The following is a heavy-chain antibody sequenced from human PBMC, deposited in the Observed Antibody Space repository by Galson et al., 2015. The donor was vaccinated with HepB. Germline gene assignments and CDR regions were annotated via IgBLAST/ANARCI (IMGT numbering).Heavy chain of an antibody. CDR1: AYTFSNHG. V-gene: IGHV1-18*04. J-gene: IGHJ3*02. D-gene: IGHD6-19*01. CDR3: AEGSFLSRGGCGI. Sequence: SVKVSCKASAYTFSNHGLSWGRQAPGQGLEWMGWINAYNANTHYAQKFQGRVTMTTDTSTSIVHMELRSLRSDDTAIYYCAEGSFLSRGGCGIWGQGTFVTVS. CDR2: INAYNANT.